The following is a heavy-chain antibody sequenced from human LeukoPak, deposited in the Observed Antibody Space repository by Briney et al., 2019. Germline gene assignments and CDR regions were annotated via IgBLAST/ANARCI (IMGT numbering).Heavy chain of an antibody. V-gene: IGHV3-7*01. Sequence: PGGSLRLSCAASGFTFSSYWMSWVRQAPGKGLEWVANIKQDGSEKYYVDSVKGRFTISRDNAKNSLYLQMNSLRAEDTAVYYCARDPSYYYGSGSYSFDYWGQGTLVTVSS. CDR2: IKQDGSEK. CDR1: GFTFSSYW. J-gene: IGHJ4*02. D-gene: IGHD3-10*01. CDR3: ARDPSYYYGSGSYSFDY.